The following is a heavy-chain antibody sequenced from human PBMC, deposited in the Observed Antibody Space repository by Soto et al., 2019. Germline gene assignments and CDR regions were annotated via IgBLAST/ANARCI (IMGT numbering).Heavy chain of an antibody. CDR3: ARERHLNTPSDTFDL. V-gene: IGHV1-2*02. CDR2: MNPNSGGS. J-gene: IGHJ3*01. CDR1: GYNFIAQN. Sequence: QVHLVQSGAEVKKPGASVKVSCMASGYNFIAQNIHWVRQAPGLGLEWMGKMNPNSGGSDYAQEFQGRVTVTKDTSISTAYMELTNLKSDDTAVYYCARERHLNTPSDTFDLWGQGTMVIVSS.